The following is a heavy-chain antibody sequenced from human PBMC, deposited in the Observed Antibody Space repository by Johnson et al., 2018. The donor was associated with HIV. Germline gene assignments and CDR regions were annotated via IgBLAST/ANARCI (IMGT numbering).Heavy chain of an antibody. CDR2: ISGSGDNT. V-gene: IGHV3-23*04. D-gene: IGHD4-23*01. CDR1: EFTFSSYG. J-gene: IGHJ3*02. Sequence: VQLVESGGGLVQPGRALRLSCAASEFTFSSYGMSWVRQAPGKGLEWVSAISGSGDNTYYADSVKGRFTISRDRSQNTVYLQMNSLRAEDTAMYYCAKSPAKDHGGNSGAFAIWGQGTMVTVSS. CDR3: AKSPAKDHGGNSGAFAI.